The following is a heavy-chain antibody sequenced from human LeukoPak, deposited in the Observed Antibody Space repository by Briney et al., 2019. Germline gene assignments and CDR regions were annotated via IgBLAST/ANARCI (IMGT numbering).Heavy chain of an antibody. CDR2: IRSKADSYTT. J-gene: IGHJ4*02. CDR3: RAAADLNDY. D-gene: IGHD6-13*01. V-gene: IGHV3-73*01. Sequence: GGPLRLSCAASGFTFSGSAMHWVRQASGKGVVGLGGIRSKADSYTTAYAGSVKGRFMVSRDDSKNTAYLQMNSLKNEDTAVYYCRAAADLNDYWGQGTLVTVSS. CDR1: GFTFSGSA.